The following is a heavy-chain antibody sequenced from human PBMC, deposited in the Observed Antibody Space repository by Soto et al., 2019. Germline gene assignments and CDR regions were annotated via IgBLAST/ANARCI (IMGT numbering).Heavy chain of an antibody. D-gene: IGHD2-8*02. CDR1: GFTVSTYG. CDR3: SGGVASGY. J-gene: IGHJ1*01. Sequence: QVQLVESGGGVVQPGGSLRLSCAVSGFTVSTYGMHWVRQAPGKGLEWVAVISRDGGTTYYAGSVKGRFTFSRDDSRNTLLLEIKSLGGDDLAVYYCSGGVASGYWGQGTLVTVSS. V-gene: IGHV3-30*03. CDR2: ISRDGGTT.